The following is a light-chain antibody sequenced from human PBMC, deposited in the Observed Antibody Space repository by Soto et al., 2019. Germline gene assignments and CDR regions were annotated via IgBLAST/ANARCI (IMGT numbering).Light chain of an antibody. J-gene: IGKJ5*01. CDR3: QQYATSPIT. Sequence: EIVLTQSPGTLSFSPGERATLSCWASQNVITNYLAWYQQKPGQAPRLLIYGASRRVTGIPDRFSGSGSGTDFTLTISRLEPEDFAVYYCQQYATSPITFGQGTRLEI. CDR2: GAS. V-gene: IGKV3-20*01. CDR1: QNVITNY.